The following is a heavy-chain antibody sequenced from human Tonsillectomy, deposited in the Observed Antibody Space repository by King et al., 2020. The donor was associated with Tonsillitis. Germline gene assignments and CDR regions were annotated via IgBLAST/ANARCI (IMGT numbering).Heavy chain of an antibody. D-gene: IGHD2-2*02. Sequence: VQLVESGGGVVQPGTSLRLSCEVSAFTFRTYVLDWVRQAPGKGLAWGAVISYDGKNKVYAESVKGRFTISRDNSKNTLFIQLNSLRPEDTAVYYCAVRRDYSDSNCYNAFYIWGQGTMVTVSS. J-gene: IGHJ3*02. CDR3: AVRRDYSDSNCYNAFYI. V-gene: IGHV3-30*14. CDR2: ISYDGKNK. CDR1: AFTFRTYV.